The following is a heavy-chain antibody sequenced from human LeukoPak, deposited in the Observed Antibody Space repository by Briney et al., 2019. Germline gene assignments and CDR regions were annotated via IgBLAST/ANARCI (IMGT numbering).Heavy chain of an antibody. CDR3: ASTHYDSSGYYAFDI. CDR1: GFTFSSYA. Sequence: GGSLRLSCAASGFTFSSYAMHWVRQAPGKGLEWVAVISYDGSNKYYADSVKGRFTISRDNSKNTLYLQMNSLRAEDTAVYHCASTHYDSSGYYAFDIWGQGTMVTVSS. D-gene: IGHD3-22*01. CDR2: ISYDGSNK. V-gene: IGHV3-30-3*01. J-gene: IGHJ3*02.